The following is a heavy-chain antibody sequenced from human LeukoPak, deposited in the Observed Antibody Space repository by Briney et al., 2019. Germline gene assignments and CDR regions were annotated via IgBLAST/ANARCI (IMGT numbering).Heavy chain of an antibody. Sequence: PGGSLRLSCAASGFTVSSNYMSWVRQAPGKGLEWVSVIYSGGSTYYADSVKGRFTISRHNSKNTLYLQMNSLRAEDTAVYYCARENRYGSGRYNYYYGMDVWGQGTTVTVSS. D-gene: IGHD3-10*01. CDR2: IYSGGST. CDR3: ARENRYGSGRYNYYYGMDV. V-gene: IGHV3-53*04. J-gene: IGHJ6*02. CDR1: GFTVSSNY.